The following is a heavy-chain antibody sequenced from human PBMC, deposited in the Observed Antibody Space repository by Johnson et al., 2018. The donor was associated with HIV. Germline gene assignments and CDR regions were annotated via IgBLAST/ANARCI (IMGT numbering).Heavy chain of an antibody. D-gene: IGHD2-21*02. CDR2: VKQDGSEK. J-gene: IGHJ3*02. Sequence: VHLVESGGGLAQPGGSLRLSCAASGFTFSSYWMAWVRQAPGKGLEWVANVKQDGSEKNYVDSVKGRFTISRDNAKNSMYLQMNSLRGEDTAVYYCARDLLIAYCGGDCWDAFDIWGQGTMVTVSS. CDR1: GFTFSSYW. V-gene: IGHV3-7*01. CDR3: ARDLLIAYCGGDCWDAFDI.